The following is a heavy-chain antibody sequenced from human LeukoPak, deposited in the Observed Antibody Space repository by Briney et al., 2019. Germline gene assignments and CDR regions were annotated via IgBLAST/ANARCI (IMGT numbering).Heavy chain of an antibody. J-gene: IGHJ4*02. D-gene: IGHD3-22*01. V-gene: IGHV3-74*01. CDR1: GFTVSTYW. CDR2: TNVEGNYI. Sequence: GGSLRLSCAASGFTVSTYWVHWVRQAPGKGLVWVARTNVEGNYIDYAESVKGRFTISRDSAKNTLYLQMNSLRAEDTAVYSCARDLTGPYDHWGQGTLVTVSS. CDR3: ARDLTGPYDH.